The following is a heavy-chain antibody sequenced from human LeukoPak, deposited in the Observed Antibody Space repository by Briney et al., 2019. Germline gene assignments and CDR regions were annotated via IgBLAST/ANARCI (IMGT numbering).Heavy chain of an antibody. V-gene: IGHV4-59*08. J-gene: IGHJ3*02. CDR2: IYYSGST. D-gene: IGHD2-15*01. CDR3: ARHLGYCSGGSCYRDAFDI. CDR1: GGSISSYY. Sequence: PSETLSLTCTVSGGSISSYYWSWIRQPPGKGLEWIGYIYYSGSTNYNPSLKSRVTISVDTSKNQFSLKLSSVTAADTAVYYCARHLGYCSGGSCYRDAFDIWGQGTMVTVSS.